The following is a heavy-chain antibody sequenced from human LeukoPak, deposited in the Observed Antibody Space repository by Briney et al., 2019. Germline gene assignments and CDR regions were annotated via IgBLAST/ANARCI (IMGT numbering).Heavy chain of an antibody. CDR1: GFSLDDYA. D-gene: IGHD3-9*01. Sequence: PGGSLRLSCVGSGFSLDDYAMHWVRQVPGKGLECVSSISWDSGSQAYADSVRGRFTISRDNAKNSLYLQMNSLRPEDTAFYYCIKDMGFDLLKDAFHVWGQGTLVTVSS. CDR3: IKDMGFDLLKDAFHV. V-gene: IGHV3-9*01. CDR2: ISWDSGSQ. J-gene: IGHJ3*01.